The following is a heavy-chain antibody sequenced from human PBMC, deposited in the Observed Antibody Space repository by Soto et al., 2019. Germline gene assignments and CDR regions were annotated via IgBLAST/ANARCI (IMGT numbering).Heavy chain of an antibody. CDR3: ARGTSSPTP. J-gene: IGHJ4*02. CDR1: GFTFSDFY. V-gene: IGHV3-11*05. Sequence: QVQLVESGGGLVKPGGSLRLSCAASGFTFSDFYMSWIRQAPGKGLEWVSYISSTGYTNYADSAKGRFTISRDNAKNSLFLQMDSLRAEDTAVYYCARGTSSPTPWGQGTLVTVSS. CDR2: ISSTGYT. D-gene: IGHD6-13*01.